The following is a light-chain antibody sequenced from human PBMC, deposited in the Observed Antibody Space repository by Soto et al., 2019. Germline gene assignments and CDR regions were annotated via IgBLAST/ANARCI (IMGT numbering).Light chain of an antibody. Sequence: QSVLARPASVSGSPGQSITISCTGTSSDVGGYIYVSWYQQHPGKAPKLMIYDVTSRPSGVSYRFSGSKSGNTASLTISGLQAEAEADYYCSSYTTSSSYVFGTGTKVTVL. CDR2: DVT. V-gene: IGLV2-14*01. CDR1: SSDVGGYIY. CDR3: SSYTTSSSYV. J-gene: IGLJ1*01.